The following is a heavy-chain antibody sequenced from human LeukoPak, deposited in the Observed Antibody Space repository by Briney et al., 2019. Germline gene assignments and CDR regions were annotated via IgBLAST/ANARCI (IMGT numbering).Heavy chain of an antibody. J-gene: IGHJ4*02. V-gene: IGHV1-18*01. D-gene: IGHD3-22*01. CDR2: ISAYNGNT. Sequence: ASVKVSCKASGYTFTSYGISWVRQAPGQGLEWMGWISAYNGNTNYAQKLQGRVTMTTDTSTSTAYMELRSLRSDDTAVYYCARVLVLDYYDSSGYDRYFDYWGQGTLVTVSS. CDR1: GYTFTSYG. CDR3: ARVLVLDYYDSSGYDRYFDY.